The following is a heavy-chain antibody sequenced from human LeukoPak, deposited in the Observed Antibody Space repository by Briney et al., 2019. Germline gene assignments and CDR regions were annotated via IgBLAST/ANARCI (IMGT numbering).Heavy chain of an antibody. Sequence: PSETLSLTCAVSGGSISSSNWWSWVRQPPGKGLGWIGEIYHSGSTNYNPSLKSRVTISVDKSKNQFSLKLSSVTAADTAVYYCARVLSYDYVWGSYRLNAFDIWGQGTMVTVSS. CDR2: IYHSGST. D-gene: IGHD3-16*02. CDR3: ARVLSYDYVWGSYRLNAFDI. CDR1: GGSISSSNW. J-gene: IGHJ3*02. V-gene: IGHV4-4*02.